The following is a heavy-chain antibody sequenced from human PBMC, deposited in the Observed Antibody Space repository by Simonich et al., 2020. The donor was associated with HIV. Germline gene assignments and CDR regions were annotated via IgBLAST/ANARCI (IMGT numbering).Heavy chain of an antibody. Sequence: QVQLQESGPGLVKPSETLSLTCAVSGYSISSGYYWGWIRQPPGKGLEWIGSIDLRGITSYSPSLKSRLTISVDTSKNHFSRKLTSVTAADTAVYYCARAGLTMVRGVPASFDVWGQGTMVTVSS. J-gene: IGHJ3*01. CDR1: GYSISSGYY. V-gene: IGHV4-38-2*01. D-gene: IGHD3-10*01. CDR2: IDLRGIT. CDR3: ARAGLTMVRGVPASFDV.